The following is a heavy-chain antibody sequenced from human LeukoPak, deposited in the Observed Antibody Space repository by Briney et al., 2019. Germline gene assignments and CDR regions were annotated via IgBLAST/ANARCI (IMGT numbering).Heavy chain of an antibody. V-gene: IGHV4-4*02. CDR1: GGSISSNNW. Sequence: KPSETLSLTCAVSGGSISSNNWWSWVRQPPGKGLEWIGEIFHSGSLNYNPSLKSRVTMSVDKSKNQFSLRLTSVTAADTAVYYCARGPPAKPGTGYYYGMDVWGQGTTVTVSS. CDR2: IFHSGSL. J-gene: IGHJ6*02. D-gene: IGHD2-2*01. CDR3: ARGPPAKPGTGYYYGMDV.